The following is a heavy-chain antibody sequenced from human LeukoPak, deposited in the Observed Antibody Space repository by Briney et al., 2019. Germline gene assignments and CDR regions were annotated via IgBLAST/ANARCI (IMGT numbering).Heavy chain of an antibody. CDR1: GFTFSSYS. J-gene: IGHJ4*02. V-gene: IGHV3-21*01. CDR2: ISSSSSYI. D-gene: IGHD1-26*01. CDR3: AKDLEGGSYYGY. Sequence: GGSLRLSCAASGFTFSSYSMNWVRQAPGKGLEWVSSISSSSSYIYYADSVKGRFTISRDNAKNSLYLQMNSLRAEDTAVYYCAKDLEGGSYYGYWGQGTLVTVSS.